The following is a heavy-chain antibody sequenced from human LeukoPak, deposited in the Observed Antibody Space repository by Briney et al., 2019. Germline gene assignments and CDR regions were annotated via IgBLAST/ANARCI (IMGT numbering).Heavy chain of an antibody. V-gene: IGHV3-23*01. J-gene: IGHJ4*02. Sequence: PGGSLRLSCAASGFTFDDYGMSWVRQAPGKGLEWVSAISGSGGSTYYADSVKGRFTISRDNAESTLYLQMTSLKVEDTAVYYCAKDWQGGYRSCWGQGTLVTVSS. CDR2: ISGSGGST. CDR3: AKDWQGGYRSC. D-gene: IGHD5-18*01. CDR1: GFTFDDYG.